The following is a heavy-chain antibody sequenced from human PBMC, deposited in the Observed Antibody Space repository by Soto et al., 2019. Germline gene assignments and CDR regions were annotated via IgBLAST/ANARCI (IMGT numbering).Heavy chain of an antibody. CDR1: GFSLSTSGVG. D-gene: IGHD3-22*01. Sequence: QITLKESGPTLVKPTQTLTLTCTFSGFSLSTSGVGVGWIRQPPGKALEWLALIYWNDDKRYSPSLKSRLTITKDTSKNQVVLTMTNMDPVDTATYYCVHSRKYYYDSSGYYGAYYFDYWGQGTLVTVSS. V-gene: IGHV2-5*01. J-gene: IGHJ4*02. CDR2: IYWNDDK. CDR3: VHSRKYYYDSSGYYGAYYFDY.